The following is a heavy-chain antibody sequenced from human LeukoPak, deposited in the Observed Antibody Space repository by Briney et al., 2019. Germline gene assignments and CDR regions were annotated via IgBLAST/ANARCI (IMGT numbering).Heavy chain of an antibody. CDR3: AKGSRAVAATGYFDY. D-gene: IGHD6-19*01. CDR2: ISGSGGST. Sequence: GGSLRLSCAASGFTFSSYAMSWVRQAPGEGLEWVSAISGSGGSTYYADSVKGRFTVSRDNSKNTLYLQMNSLRAEDTGVYYCAKGSRAVAATGYFDYWGQGTLVTVSS. V-gene: IGHV3-23*01. J-gene: IGHJ4*02. CDR1: GFTFSSYA.